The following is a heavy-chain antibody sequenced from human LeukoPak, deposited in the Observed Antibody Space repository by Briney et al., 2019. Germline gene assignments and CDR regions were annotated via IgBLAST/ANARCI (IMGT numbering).Heavy chain of an antibody. J-gene: IGHJ6*03. Sequence: GGSLRLSCAASGFRFNTYWMSWVRQAPGKGLEWVSSITSSSTYIYYADSVKGRFTISRDNARNSLSLQMNSLRAEDTAVYYCARDPYSGSYGNEYYYYMDVWGKGTTVTISS. D-gene: IGHD1-26*01. V-gene: IGHV3-21*01. CDR1: GFRFNTYW. CDR2: ITSSSTYI. CDR3: ARDPYSGSYGNEYYYYMDV.